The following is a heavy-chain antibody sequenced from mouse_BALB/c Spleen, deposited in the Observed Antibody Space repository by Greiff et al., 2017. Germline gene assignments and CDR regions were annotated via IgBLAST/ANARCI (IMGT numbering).Heavy chain of an antibody. CDR3: TRMYGYYFDY. CDR2: IYPGSGST. D-gene: IGHD1-1*01. CDR1: GYTFTSYW. J-gene: IGHJ2*01. Sequence: LQQPGSELVRPGASVKLSCKASGYTFTSYWMHWVKQRPGQGLEWIGNIYPGSGSTNYDEKFKSKATLTVDTSSSTAYMQLSSLTSEDSAVYYCTRMYGYYFDYWGQGTTLTVSS. V-gene: IGHV1S22*01.